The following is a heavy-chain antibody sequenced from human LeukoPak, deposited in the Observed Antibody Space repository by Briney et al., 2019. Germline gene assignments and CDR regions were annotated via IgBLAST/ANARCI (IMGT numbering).Heavy chain of an antibody. D-gene: IGHD5-18*01. Sequence: SETLSLTCTVSGYSISSGYYWGWIRQPLGKGLEWIGSIYHSGSTYYNPSLKSRVTISVDTSKNQFSLKLSSVTAADTAVYYCARAGYSYGYYFDYWGQGTLVTVSS. CDR2: IYHSGST. V-gene: IGHV4-38-2*02. J-gene: IGHJ4*02. CDR1: GYSISSGYY. CDR3: ARAGYSYGYYFDY.